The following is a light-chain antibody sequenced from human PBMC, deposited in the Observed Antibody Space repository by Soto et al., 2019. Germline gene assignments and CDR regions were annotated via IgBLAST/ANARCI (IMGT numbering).Light chain of an antibody. J-gene: IGKJ1*01. CDR3: QQYNYWPGT. CDR2: GAS. Sequence: VVTQCPATLSVSPGEGATLSCRASQGFXSKLRWYQTKPGQAPRIPXYGASTRATGIPARLSGSGSATEFTLLISSLQSEDFAVYYYQQYNYWPGTFGQGTKVDIK. V-gene: IGKV3-15*01. CDR1: QGFXSK.